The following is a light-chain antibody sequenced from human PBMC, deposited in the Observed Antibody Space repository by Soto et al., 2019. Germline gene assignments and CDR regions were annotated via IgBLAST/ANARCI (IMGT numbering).Light chain of an antibody. CDR3: QQYDNLPFT. Sequence: DLQMTQSPSSLSASVGDRVTITCRASQDISNYLNWYQQKLGKAPKLLIYDASNLETGVPSRFSGSGSGTDFTFNISSLQPEDIATYYCQQYDNLPFTFGPGTKVDIK. CDR1: QDISNY. J-gene: IGKJ3*01. CDR2: DAS. V-gene: IGKV1-33*01.